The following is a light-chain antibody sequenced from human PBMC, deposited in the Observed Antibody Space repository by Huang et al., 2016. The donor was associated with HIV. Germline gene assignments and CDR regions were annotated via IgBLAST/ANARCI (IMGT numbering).Light chain of an antibody. V-gene: IGKV4-1*01. CDR1: QSVYSRSTSKDY. J-gene: IGKJ1*01. CDR2: WAS. Sequence: DIIMTQSPDSLAVSLGERATLNCRSSQSVYSRSTSKDYLAWFQQKPGQPTRLLLFWASTCESGVPDRFSGSGSGTHFTLTIANLEAEDAAIYYCQQYYSSPQTFGQGTRVEVK. CDR3: QQYYSSPQT.